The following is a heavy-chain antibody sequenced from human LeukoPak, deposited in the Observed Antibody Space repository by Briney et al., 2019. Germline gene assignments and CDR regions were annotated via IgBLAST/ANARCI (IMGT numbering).Heavy chain of an antibody. CDR3: AKDHGSAAAGTGVLDY. D-gene: IGHD6-13*01. V-gene: IGHV3-23*01. Sequence: PGGSLRLSCAASGFTFRSFAMSWVRQAPGKGLEWVSAISSSGGSTYHADSVKGRFTISRDNSKGTLFLQMNSLRGEDTALYYCAKDHGSAAAGTGVLDYWGQGTLVTVSS. CDR1: GFTFRSFA. CDR2: ISSSGGST. J-gene: IGHJ4*02.